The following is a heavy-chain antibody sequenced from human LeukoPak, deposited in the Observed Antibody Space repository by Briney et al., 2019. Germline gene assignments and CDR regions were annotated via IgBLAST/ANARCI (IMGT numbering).Heavy chain of an antibody. CDR2: ISYDGSNK. CDR3: ARRGAAGDAFDI. J-gene: IGHJ3*02. Sequence: GGSLRLSCAASGFTFSSYAMHWVRQAPGKGLEWVAVISYDGSNKYYADSVKGRFTISRDNSKNTLYLQMNSLRAEDTAVYYCARRGAAGDAFDIWGQGTMVTVSS. CDR1: GFTFSSYA. V-gene: IGHV3-30*07. D-gene: IGHD6-13*01.